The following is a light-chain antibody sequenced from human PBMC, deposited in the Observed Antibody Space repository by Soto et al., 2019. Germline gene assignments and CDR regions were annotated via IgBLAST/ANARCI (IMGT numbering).Light chain of an antibody. CDR2: LEGSGSY. Sequence: QLVLTQSSSASASLGSSVKLTCTLSSGHSSYIIAWHQQQPGKAPRYLMKLEGSGSYNKGSGVPDRFSGSSSGADRYLTISNLQFEDEAEYYCETWDSNTLVFGGGTKLTVL. J-gene: IGLJ3*02. V-gene: IGLV4-60*02. CDR3: ETWDSNTLV. CDR1: SGHSSYI.